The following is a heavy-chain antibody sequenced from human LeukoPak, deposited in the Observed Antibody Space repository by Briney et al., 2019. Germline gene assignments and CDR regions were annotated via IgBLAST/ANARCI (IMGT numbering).Heavy chain of an antibody. Sequence: SETQSLTCTVSGGSISSYYWSWIRQPPGKGLEWIGYIYYSGSTNYNPSLKSRVTISVDTSKNQFSLKLSSVTAADTAVYYCARVGQDGMDVWGQGTTVTVSS. CDR2: IYYSGST. V-gene: IGHV4-59*01. J-gene: IGHJ6*02. CDR3: ARVGQDGMDV. CDR1: GGSISSYY.